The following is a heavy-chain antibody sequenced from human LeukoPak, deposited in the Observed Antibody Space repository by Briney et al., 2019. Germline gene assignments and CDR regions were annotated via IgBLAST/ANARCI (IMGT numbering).Heavy chain of an antibody. CDR1: GGSISNYY. CDR2: IYYSGGT. J-gene: IGHJ6*02. D-gene: IGHD2-15*01. Sequence: SETLSLTCIVSGGSISNYYWSWIRQPPGKGLEWIGYIYYSGGTNNNPSLKSRITISVDTSKNQFSLKLSSVTAADTDVYYCARASRLAYCSGGSCSYYYTMDVWGQGTTVTVSS. V-gene: IGHV4-59*01. CDR3: ARASRLAYCSGGSCSYYYTMDV.